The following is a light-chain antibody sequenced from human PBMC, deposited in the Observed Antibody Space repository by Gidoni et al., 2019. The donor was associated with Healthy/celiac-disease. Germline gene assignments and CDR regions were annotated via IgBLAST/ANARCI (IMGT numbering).Light chain of an antibody. J-gene: IGKJ2*01. CDR3: QQSYSTPRT. CDR2: AAS. CDR1: QSISSY. Sequence: DIQMTQSPSSLSASVGDRVTITCRASQSISSYLNWHQQKPGKAPKLLIYAASSLQSGVPSRFSGSGSGTDFTLTISSLQPEDFATYYCQQSYSTPRTFGQXTKLEIK. V-gene: IGKV1-39*01.